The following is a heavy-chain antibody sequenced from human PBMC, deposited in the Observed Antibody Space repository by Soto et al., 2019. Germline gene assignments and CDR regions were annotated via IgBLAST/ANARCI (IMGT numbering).Heavy chain of an antibody. CDR1: GYTFTSYD. D-gene: IGHD6-25*01. J-gene: IGHJ4*02. CDR2: MNPNSGYT. CDR3: ARQGLDYFDY. Sequence: GASVKVSCKASGYTFTSYDINWVRQATGQGLEWMGWMNPNSGYTGYAQKFQGRVTMTRNTSISTAYLQWSSLKASDTAMYYCARQGLDYFDYWGQGTLVTVSS. V-gene: IGHV1-8*01.